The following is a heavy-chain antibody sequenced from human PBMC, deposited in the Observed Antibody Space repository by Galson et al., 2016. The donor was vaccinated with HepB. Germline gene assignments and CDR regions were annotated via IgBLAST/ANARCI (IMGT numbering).Heavy chain of an antibody. V-gene: IGHV1-3*01. J-gene: IGHJ6*02. CDR2: INVGNGIT. Sequence: SVKVSCKASGYTFTSYRILWVRQAPGQSLEWMGWINVGNGITKYSEKVQGRATITSDTSASTVHMELSSLISGDTAVYYCARDGEPLYDYGMDVWGQGTTVIVSS. CDR3: ARDGEPLYDYGMDV. D-gene: IGHD1-14*01. CDR1: GYTFTSYR.